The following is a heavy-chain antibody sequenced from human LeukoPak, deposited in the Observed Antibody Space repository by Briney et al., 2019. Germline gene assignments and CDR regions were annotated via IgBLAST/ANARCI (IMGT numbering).Heavy chain of an antibody. J-gene: IGHJ4*02. D-gene: IGHD5-12*01. Sequence: GGSLRLSCAASGFTVSSNYMNWVRQAPGKGLGWVSVLYSAGNTYYAASVKGRFTISRDNSKNTLFLQMDSLRPEDTAVYYCARARDYIVVDFWGQGTLVTVSS. V-gene: IGHV3-66*02. CDR2: LYSAGNT. CDR1: GFTVSSNY. CDR3: ARARDYIVVDF.